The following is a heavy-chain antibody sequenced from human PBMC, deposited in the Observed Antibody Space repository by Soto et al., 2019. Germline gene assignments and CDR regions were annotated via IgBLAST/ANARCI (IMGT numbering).Heavy chain of an antibody. J-gene: IGHJ5*02. V-gene: IGHV4-34*01. CDR2: INHSGST. CDR3: AGGGVVVVAATRWFDP. CDR1: GGSFSGYY. D-gene: IGHD2-15*01. Sequence: QVQLQQWGAGLLKPSETLSLTCAVYGGSFSGYYWSWIRQPPGKGLEWIGEINHSGSTNYNPSLTRPVTISVDASKYQFSRKLSSVTAADTAVYDCAGGGVVVVAATRWFDPSGQGTLVAVSS.